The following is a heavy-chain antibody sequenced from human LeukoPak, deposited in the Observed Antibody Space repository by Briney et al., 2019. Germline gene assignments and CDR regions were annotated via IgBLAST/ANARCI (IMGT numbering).Heavy chain of an antibody. Sequence: GASVKVSCKASGYTFTSYGISWVRQAPGQGLEWMGWISAYNGNTHYAQKLQGRVTMTTDTSTSTAYMELRSLRSDDTAVYYCARAYTPHYDYSNSGWANYYYGMDVWGQGTTVTVSS. J-gene: IGHJ6*02. CDR3: ARAYTPHYDYSNSGWANYYYGMDV. CDR1: GYTFTSYG. V-gene: IGHV1-18*01. D-gene: IGHD4-4*01. CDR2: ISAYNGNT.